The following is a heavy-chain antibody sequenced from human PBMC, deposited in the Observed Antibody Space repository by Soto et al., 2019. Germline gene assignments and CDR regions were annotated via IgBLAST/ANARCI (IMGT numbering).Heavy chain of an antibody. J-gene: IGHJ4*02. Sequence: EVQLLESGGGLVQPGGSLRLSCAASGFTFSSYAMSWVRQAPGKGLEWVSGIIGSGGRTYYTDSVKGRFTISRDNFKNTLFLQMNSLRAEDTAIYYCAKDRGYSSAWYEYFDYWGQGTLVTVSS. CDR1: GFTFSSYA. D-gene: IGHD6-13*01. V-gene: IGHV3-23*01. CDR3: AKDRGYSSAWYEYFDY. CDR2: IIGSGGRT.